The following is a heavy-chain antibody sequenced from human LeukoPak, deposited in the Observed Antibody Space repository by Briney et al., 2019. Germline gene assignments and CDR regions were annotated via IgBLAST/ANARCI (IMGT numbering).Heavy chain of an antibody. CDR2: IYHSGST. D-gene: IGHD1-26*01. Sequence: SETLSLTCAVSGGSISSGGYSWSWIRQPPGKGLEWIGYIYHSGSTYYNPSLKSRVTISVDRSKNQFSLKLSSVTAADTAVYYCATPIVGPTSDAFDIWGQGTMVTVSS. V-gene: IGHV4-30-2*01. CDR1: GGSISSGGYS. J-gene: IGHJ3*02. CDR3: ATPIVGPTSDAFDI.